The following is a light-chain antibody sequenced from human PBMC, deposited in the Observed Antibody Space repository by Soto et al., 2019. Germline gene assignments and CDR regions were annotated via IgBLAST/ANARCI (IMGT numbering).Light chain of an antibody. CDR2: DVS. V-gene: IGLV2-11*01. CDR1: SSDVGGYNY. J-gene: IGLJ1*01. CDR3: CSYAGSTRV. Sequence: QSALTQPRSVSGSPGQSVTISCTGTSSDVGGYNYVSWYQQHPGKAPKLMIYDVSKRPSGVPDRFSGPKSGNTASLTISGLQAEDEADYYCCSYAGSTRVFGTGTKLTVL.